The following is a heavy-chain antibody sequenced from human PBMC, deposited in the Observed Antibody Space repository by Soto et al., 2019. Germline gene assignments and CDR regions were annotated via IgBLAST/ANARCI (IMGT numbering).Heavy chain of an antibody. CDR1: GGSISSVGYY. V-gene: IGHV4-31*03. J-gene: IGHJ5*02. D-gene: IGHD1-26*01. CDR2: FSYSGIT. CDR3: AKEAGDLGTRFDP. Sequence: QVQLQESGPGLVKPSQTLSLTCTVSGGSISSVGYYCNWIRQRPGKDLEWVGYFSYSGITHHNPAPKSRIFISVDTSKNHFSLKLSSVTAADTAVYYCAKEAGDLGTRFDPSGQGTLVTVS.